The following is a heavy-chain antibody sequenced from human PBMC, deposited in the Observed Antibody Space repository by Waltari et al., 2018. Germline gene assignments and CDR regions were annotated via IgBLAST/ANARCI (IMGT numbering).Heavy chain of an antibody. D-gene: IGHD3-3*02. Sequence: EVRLLQSGAEVKKPGTTFKISCRLSGYTLSDYYIHWIQQAPGKGLQWMGLVDPDDGQTIYAEALQGRISMTADSSRKTVYMELTSLTSDDLAVYYCATGLGDSISASRPFEIWGQGTVITVSS. J-gene: IGHJ3*02. V-gene: IGHV1-69-2*01. CDR3: ATGLGDSISASRPFEI. CDR1: GYTLSDYY. CDR2: VDPDDGQT.